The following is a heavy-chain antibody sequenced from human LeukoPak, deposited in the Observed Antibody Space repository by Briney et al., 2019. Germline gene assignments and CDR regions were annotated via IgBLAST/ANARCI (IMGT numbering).Heavy chain of an antibody. J-gene: IGHJ6*03. CDR3: AREAPSGYMDV. D-gene: IGHD3-10*01. V-gene: IGHV4-59*12. CDR1: GGSISSYY. CDR2: IYYSGST. Sequence: SETLSLTCTVSGGSISSYYWSWIRQPPGKGLEWIGYIYYSGSTNYNPSLKSRVTISVDTSKNQFSLKLSSVTAADTAVYYCAREAPSGYMDVWGKGTTVTVSS.